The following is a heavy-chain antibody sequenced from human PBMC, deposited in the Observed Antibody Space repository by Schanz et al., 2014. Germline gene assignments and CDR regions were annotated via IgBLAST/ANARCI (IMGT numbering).Heavy chain of an antibody. Sequence: VQLLQSGGALVQPGGSLRLSCSASGFTFSTYAMSWARQTPGKGLEWVSSITTGGNTYYRDSVKGRFTISRDNSKNTLLLQMSSLRAEDTAVYYCARDGDVDYWGQGTLVTVSS. J-gene: IGHJ4*02. V-gene: IGHV3-23*01. CDR2: ITTGGNT. CDR1: GFTFSTYA. CDR3: ARDGDVDY.